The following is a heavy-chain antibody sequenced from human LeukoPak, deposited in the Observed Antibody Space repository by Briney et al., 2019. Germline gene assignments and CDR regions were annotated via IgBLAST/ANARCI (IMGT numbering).Heavy chain of an antibody. D-gene: IGHD3-22*01. CDR1: GYTLTELS. Sequence: ASVSVSCKVSGYTLTELSMHWVRQAPGKGLEWMGGFYPEDGETIYAQKFQGRVTMTEDTSTDTAYMELSSLRSEDTAVYYCATPKEDPTYYYDSSGYYAFDYWGQGTLVTVSS. CDR3: ATPKEDPTYYYDSSGYYAFDY. CDR2: FYPEDGET. V-gene: IGHV1-24*01. J-gene: IGHJ4*02.